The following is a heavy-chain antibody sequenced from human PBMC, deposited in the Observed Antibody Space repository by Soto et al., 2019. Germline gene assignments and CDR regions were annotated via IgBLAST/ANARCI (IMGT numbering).Heavy chain of an antibody. D-gene: IGHD3-22*01. CDR2: IYYSGST. Sequence: QVQLQESGPGLVKPSQTLSLTCTVSGGSISSGGYYWSWIRQHPGKGLEWIGYIYYSGSTHFIPSLKSRVTISVDASKDQFSLKLSSVTAVDTAVYYCARFDSSGYYPSFDYWGQGTLVTVSS. V-gene: IGHV4-31*03. CDR1: GGSISSGGYY. J-gene: IGHJ4*02. CDR3: ARFDSSGYYPSFDY.